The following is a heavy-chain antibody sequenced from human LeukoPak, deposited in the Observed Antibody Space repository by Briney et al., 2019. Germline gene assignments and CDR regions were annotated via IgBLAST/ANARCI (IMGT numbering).Heavy chain of an antibody. CDR2: MSPNSGNT. CDR1: AYTFTSYD. Sequence: ASVKVSCKASAYTFTSYDINWVRHATGQGLEWMGWMSPNSGNTGYAQKFQGRVPMTRNTSISTAYMELRSVRSEDTAVYFCARGEYPNGWYYWGEGTLVTVSS. CDR3: ARGEYPNGWYY. D-gene: IGHD6-6*01. V-gene: IGHV1-8*01. J-gene: IGHJ4*02.